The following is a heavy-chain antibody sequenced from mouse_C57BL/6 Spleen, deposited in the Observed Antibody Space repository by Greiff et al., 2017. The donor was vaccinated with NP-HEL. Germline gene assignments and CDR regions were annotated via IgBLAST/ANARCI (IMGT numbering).Heavy chain of an antibody. Sequence: EVQVVESGGGLVKPGGSLKLSCAASGFTFSSYTMSWVRQTPEKRLEWVATISGGGGNTYYPDSVKGRFTISRDNAKNTLYLQMSSLRSEDTALYYCARQVESPFDYWGQGTTLTVSS. V-gene: IGHV5-9*01. CDR1: GFTFSSYT. J-gene: IGHJ2*01. CDR2: ISGGGGNT. D-gene: IGHD1-1*02. CDR3: ARQVESPFDY.